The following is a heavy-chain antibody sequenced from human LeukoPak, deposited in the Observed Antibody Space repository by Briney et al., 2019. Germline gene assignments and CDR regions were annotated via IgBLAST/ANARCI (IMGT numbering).Heavy chain of an antibody. D-gene: IGHD3-3*01. J-gene: IGHJ4*02. CDR2: INPSGGST. CDR3: ARDFEVGDYDFWSGIDY. V-gene: IGHV1-46*01. CDR1: GYTFTSYY. Sequence: GASVKVSCKASGYTFTSYYMHWVRQAPGQGLEWMGLINPSGGSTSYAQKFQGRVTMTRDTSTSTVYMELSSLRSEDTAVYYCARDFEVGDYDFWSGIDYWGQGTLVTVSS.